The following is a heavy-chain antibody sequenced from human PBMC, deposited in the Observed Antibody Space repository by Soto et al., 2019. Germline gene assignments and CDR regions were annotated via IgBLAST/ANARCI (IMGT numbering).Heavy chain of an antibody. J-gene: IGHJ4*02. CDR1: GFTFSSSA. CDR3: AKDRHYPRDYFHY. Sequence: GGSLRLSCAASGFTFSSSAISWVRQAPGKGLEWVSAVSANGQGIYYADSVRVRFTISRDNSKNTVFLHMDSLSAEDTAVYYCAKDRHYPRDYFHYWGQGTLVTVSS. V-gene: IGHV3-23*01. D-gene: IGHD3-10*01. CDR2: VSANGQGI.